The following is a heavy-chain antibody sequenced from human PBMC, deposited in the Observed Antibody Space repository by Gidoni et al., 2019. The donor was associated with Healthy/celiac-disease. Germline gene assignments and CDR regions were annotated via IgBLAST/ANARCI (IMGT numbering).Heavy chain of an antibody. CDR3: AKLWCQKEPIAETDY. CDR2: ISGSGGST. CDR1: GFTLSSYA. J-gene: IGHJ4*02. D-gene: IGHD2-21*01. V-gene: IGHV3-23*01. Sequence: EVQLLESGGGLVQPGGSLRLSCASSGFTLSSYAMSWVRQAPGKGLGWVSAISGSGGSTYYADSVKGRFTISRDNSKNTLYLQMNSLRAEDTAVYYCAKLWCQKEPIAETDYWGQGTLVTVSS.